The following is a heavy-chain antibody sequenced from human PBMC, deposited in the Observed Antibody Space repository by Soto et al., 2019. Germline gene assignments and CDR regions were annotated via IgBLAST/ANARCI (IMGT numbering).Heavy chain of an antibody. D-gene: IGHD3-16*02. CDR1: GGSISSYY. J-gene: IGHJ4*02. Sequence: SETLSLTCTVSGGSISSYYWSWIRQPPGKGLEWIGYIYYSGSTNYNPSLKSRVTISVDTSKNQFSLKLSSLTAADTAAYYCARAPPPPVLEGVIVFDYWGQGTLVTVSS. CDR2: IYYSGST. CDR3: ARAPPPPVLEGVIVFDY. V-gene: IGHV4-59*01.